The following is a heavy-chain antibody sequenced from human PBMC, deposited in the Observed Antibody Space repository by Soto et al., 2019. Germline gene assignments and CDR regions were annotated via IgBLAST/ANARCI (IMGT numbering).Heavy chain of an antibody. Sequence: QVQLQESGPGLVKPSQTLSLTCTVSGGSISSGGYYWSWIRQHPGKGLEWIGYIYYSGSTYYNPSLTSRVTLSVDTSKNQCSPKLSSVTAADTAVYYCASWADPSQDFWGEPVRWFDPWGQGTLVTVSS. V-gene: IGHV4-31*03. CDR1: GGSISSGGYY. J-gene: IGHJ5*02. CDR2: IYYSGST. D-gene: IGHD3-3*01. CDR3: ASWADPSQDFWGEPVRWFDP.